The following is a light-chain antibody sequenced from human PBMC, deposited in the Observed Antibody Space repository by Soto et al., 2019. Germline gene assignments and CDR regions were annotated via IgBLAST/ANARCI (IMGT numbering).Light chain of an antibody. CDR1: SSDVGGYNY. Sequence: QSALTQPASVSGSPGQSITISCTGTSSDVGGYNYVSWYQQHPGKAPKLMIYEVSYRPSGVSNRFSGSKSGNTASLTISGLQAEDEADYYCSSYTSSRYVFGTGTKVTVL. CDR3: SSYTSSRYV. CDR2: EVS. V-gene: IGLV2-14*01. J-gene: IGLJ1*01.